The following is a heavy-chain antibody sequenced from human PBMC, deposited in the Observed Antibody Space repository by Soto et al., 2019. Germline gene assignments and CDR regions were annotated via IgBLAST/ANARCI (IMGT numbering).Heavy chain of an antibody. Sequence: SETLSLTCTVSGDSISSYFWSWIRQPPGKGLEWIGCVYHSGSTNYSPSLKRRVSISVDTSKNQFSLRLTSVTAADTAMYYCARVDGTDFFYLHGMDVWAQRTTVTVSS. CDR3: ARVDGTDFFYLHGMDV. CDR1: GDSISSYF. V-gene: IGHV4-59*01. J-gene: IGHJ6*02. CDR2: VYHSGST. D-gene: IGHD1-1*01.